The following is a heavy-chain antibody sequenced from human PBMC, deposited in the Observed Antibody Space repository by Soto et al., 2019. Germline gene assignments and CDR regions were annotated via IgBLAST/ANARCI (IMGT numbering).Heavy chain of an antibody. V-gene: IGHV1-69*02. Sequence: QVQLVQSGAEVKKPGSSVTVSCTASGGTFSSYTISWVRQAPGQGLEWMGRIIPILGIANYAQKFQGRVTITADKSTSTAYMELSSLRSEDTAVYYGDRTQKIPTGIVVGKTGGVKAFYNWGQGTMYTVSS. J-gene: IGHJ3*02. CDR1: GGTFSSYT. CDR2: IIPILGIA. D-gene: IGHD3-22*01. CDR3: DRTQKIPTGIVVGKTGGVKAFYN.